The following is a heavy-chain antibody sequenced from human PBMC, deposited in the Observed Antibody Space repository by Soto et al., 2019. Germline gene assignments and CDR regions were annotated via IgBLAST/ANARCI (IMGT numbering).Heavy chain of an antibody. CDR1: GFTFCAYY. J-gene: IGHJ3*02. V-gene: IGHV3-11*01. CDR3: ARDALFSRSGKMDAFDI. CDR2: ISNSDGTT. Sequence: PGGSLRLSCAASGFTFCAYYMSWIRQAPGKGLEWVSYISNSDGTTYYADSVKGRFTISRDNAKNSLYLQMNSLRAEDTAVYYCARDALFSRSGKMDAFDIWGQGTMVTVSS. D-gene: IGHD3-10*01.